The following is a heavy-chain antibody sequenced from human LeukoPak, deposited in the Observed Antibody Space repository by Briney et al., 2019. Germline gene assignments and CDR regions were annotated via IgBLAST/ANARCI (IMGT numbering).Heavy chain of an antibody. V-gene: IGHV3-23*01. J-gene: IGHJ3*02. CDR1: GLTFSSYA. Sequence: PGGSLRLSCAASGLTFSSYAMSWVRHAPGKGLEWVSAIRDSGSSKYYADSVKGRFAISRHNSKNTLHLQLNSLSAEHTAVYYWAKDRVAGDRGAPDAFDIWGQGTMVTVSS. CDR3: AKDRVAGDRGAPDAFDI. CDR2: IRDSGSSK. D-gene: IGHD3-10*01.